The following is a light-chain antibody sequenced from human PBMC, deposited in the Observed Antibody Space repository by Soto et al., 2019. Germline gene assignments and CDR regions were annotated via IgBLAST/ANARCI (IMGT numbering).Light chain of an antibody. Sequence: DIQMTQSPSTLFGSVGDRVTITCRASQTISSWLAWYQQKPGKAPKLLIYKASTLKSGVPSRFSGSGSGTEFTLTISSLQADDFATYYCQHYNSYSEAFGQGTKVDIK. CDR2: KAS. CDR1: QTISSW. V-gene: IGKV1-5*03. CDR3: QHYNSYSEA. J-gene: IGKJ1*01.